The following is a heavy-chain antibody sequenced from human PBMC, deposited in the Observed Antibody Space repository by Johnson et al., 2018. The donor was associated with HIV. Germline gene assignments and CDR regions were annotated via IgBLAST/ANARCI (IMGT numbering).Heavy chain of an antibody. V-gene: IGHV3-7*03. CDR2: IKQDGSEK. CDR1: GFTFSSYW. J-gene: IGHJ3*01. CDR3: ARDLRNSGWSNGFDV. D-gene: IGHD6-19*01. Sequence: VQLVESGGGLVQPGGSLRLSCAASGFTFSSYWMSWVRQAPGKGLEWVANIKQDGSEKYYVDSVKGRFTISRDSSKNTLYLQVNSLRAEDTALYYCARDLRNSGWSNGFDVWGQGTMVTVSS.